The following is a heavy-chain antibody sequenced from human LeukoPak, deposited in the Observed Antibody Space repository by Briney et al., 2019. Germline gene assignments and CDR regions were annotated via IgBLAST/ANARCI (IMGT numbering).Heavy chain of an antibody. CDR3: ARAFYQTGATAV. CDR1: GYTFTSYD. J-gene: IGHJ6*02. CDR2: MNPNSGNT. Sequence: ASVKVSCKASGYTFTSYDINWVRQATGQGLEWMGWMNPNSGNTGYAQKFQGRVTMTRNTSISTAYMELSSLRSEDTAVYYCARAFYQTGATAVWGQGTTVTVSS. V-gene: IGHV1-8*01. D-gene: IGHD1-1*01.